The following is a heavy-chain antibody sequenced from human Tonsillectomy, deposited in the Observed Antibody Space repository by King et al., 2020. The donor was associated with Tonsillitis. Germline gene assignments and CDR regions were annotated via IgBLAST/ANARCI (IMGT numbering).Heavy chain of an antibody. V-gene: IGHV3-23*04. CDR2: ISGSGAST. CDR3: AKGGEAVAVWFDP. D-gene: IGHD6-19*01. J-gene: IGHJ5*02. Sequence: VQLVESGGGLVQPGGSLRLSCATSGFTFTSYAMSWVRQAPGKGLEWVSAISGSGASTNYADSVKGRFAISRDNSKNTLYLQMNSLRAEDTAVYYCAKGGEAVAVWFDPWGQGTLVTVSS. CDR1: GFTFTSYA.